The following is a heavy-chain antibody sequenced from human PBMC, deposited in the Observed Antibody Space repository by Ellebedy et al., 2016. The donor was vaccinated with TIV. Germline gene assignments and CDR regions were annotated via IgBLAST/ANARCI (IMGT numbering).Heavy chain of an antibody. CDR2: ISSSSSYI. J-gene: IGHJ3*02. Sequence: PGGSLRLSCAASGFTFSSYSLNWVRQAPGKGLEWVSSISSSSSYIYYADSVRGRFTVPRDNAKNSLYLQMNSLRAEDTAVYYCARVTGGLGGAFDIWGQGTMVTVSS. V-gene: IGHV3-21*01. CDR3: ARVTGGLGGAFDI. CDR1: GFTFSSYS. D-gene: IGHD2-8*02.